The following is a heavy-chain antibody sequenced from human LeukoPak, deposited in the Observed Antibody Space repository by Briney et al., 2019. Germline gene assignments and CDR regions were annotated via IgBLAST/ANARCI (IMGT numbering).Heavy chain of an antibody. D-gene: IGHD7-27*01. Sequence: SETLSLTCSVSGYSISSGYYWGWIRRAPGKGLEWIGSIYQSGSTYYNPSLKSRVTISVDTSKNQFSLNLSSVTAADTAVYYCARLAWGRLDYWGQGTLVTVSS. CDR3: ARLAWGRLDY. J-gene: IGHJ4*02. CDR1: GYSISSGYY. CDR2: IYQSGST. V-gene: IGHV4-38-2*02.